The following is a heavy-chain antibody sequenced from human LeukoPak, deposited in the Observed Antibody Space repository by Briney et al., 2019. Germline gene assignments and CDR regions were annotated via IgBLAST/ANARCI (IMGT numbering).Heavy chain of an antibody. CDR2: ISYDGSNK. CDR3: AKIPWYYDSSGYSLDY. Sequence: GRSLRLSCAASGFTFSSYGMHWVRQAPGKGLEWVAVISYDGSNKYNADSVKGRFTISRDNSKNTLYLQMNSLRAEDTAVYYCAKIPWYYDSSGYSLDYWGQGTLVTVSS. J-gene: IGHJ4*02. D-gene: IGHD3-22*01. V-gene: IGHV3-30*18. CDR1: GFTFSSYG.